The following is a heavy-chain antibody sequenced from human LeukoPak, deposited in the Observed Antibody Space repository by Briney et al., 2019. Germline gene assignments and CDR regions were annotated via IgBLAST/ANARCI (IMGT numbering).Heavy chain of an antibody. CDR3: AREVNYYDSSGDNWFDP. CDR1: GFTFSSYW. CDR2: IKQDGIEK. Sequence: AGYLRLSCAASGFTFSSYWMSWVRQAPGKGLEWVANIKQDGIEKYYVDSVKGRFTISRDNAKNSLYLQMNSLRAEDTAVYYCAREVNYYDSSGDNWFDPWGQGTLVTVSS. D-gene: IGHD3-22*01. J-gene: IGHJ5*02. V-gene: IGHV3-7*01.